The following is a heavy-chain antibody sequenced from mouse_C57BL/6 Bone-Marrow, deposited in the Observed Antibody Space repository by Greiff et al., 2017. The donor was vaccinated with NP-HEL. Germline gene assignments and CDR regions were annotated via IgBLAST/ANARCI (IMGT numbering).Heavy chain of an antibody. J-gene: IGHJ4*01. V-gene: IGHV5-17*01. CDR2: ISSGSRTI. CDR1: GFTFSDYG. CDR3: ARMLSSYAMDY. Sequence: EVQVVESGGGLVKPGGSLKLSCAASGFTFSDYGMHWVRQAPEKGLEWVAYISSGSRTIYYADTVKGRFTISRDNAKNTLFRQMTSLRSEDTAMYYCARMLSSYAMDYWGQGTSVTVSS.